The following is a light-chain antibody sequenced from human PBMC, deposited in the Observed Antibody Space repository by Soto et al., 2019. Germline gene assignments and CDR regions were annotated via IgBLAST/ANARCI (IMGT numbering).Light chain of an antibody. CDR2: KAS. J-gene: IGKJ2*01. CDR1: QSINNW. CDR3: QQYDTYSYT. V-gene: IGKV1-5*03. Sequence: DIQMTQSPSTLSASVGDRVTITCRASQSINNWLAWYQQKPGKAPKLLIYKASSLESGVPARFSGSGSGTDFILTISSLQPDDFATYYCQQYDTYSYTFGQGTKLEIK.